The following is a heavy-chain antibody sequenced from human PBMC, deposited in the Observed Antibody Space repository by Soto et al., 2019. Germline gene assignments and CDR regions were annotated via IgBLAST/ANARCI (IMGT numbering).Heavy chain of an antibody. Sequence: PGESLQISCKGSGYSFTSYWISWVRQMPGKGLEWMGRIDPSDSYTNYSPAFQVLVTISADKSMSTAYLQWSSLKASDTAMYYCARRRSRDFGVDGWGQGTLVT. J-gene: IGHJ1*01. CDR1: GYSFTSYW. CDR2: IDPSDSYT. V-gene: IGHV5-10-1*01. D-gene: IGHD3-3*01. CDR3: ARRRSRDFGVDG.